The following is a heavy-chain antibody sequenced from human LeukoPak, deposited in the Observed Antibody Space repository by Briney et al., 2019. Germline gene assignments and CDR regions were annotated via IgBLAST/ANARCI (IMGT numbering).Heavy chain of an antibody. V-gene: IGHV3-21*01. D-gene: IGHD6-25*01. Sequence: GGPLRLSCAASGFTFSNYNMNGLRQAPGKGLEWVSSISSSSSYIYYADSVKGRFTISRDNAKNSLYLQMNSLRAEDTAVYYCARTRLYYYYYMDVWGKGTTVTISS. J-gene: IGHJ6*03. CDR2: ISSSSSYI. CDR3: ARTRLYYYYYMDV. CDR1: GFTFSNYN.